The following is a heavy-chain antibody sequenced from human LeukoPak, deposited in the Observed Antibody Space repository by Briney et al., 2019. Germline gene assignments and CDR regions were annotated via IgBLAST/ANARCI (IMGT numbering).Heavy chain of an antibody. CDR1: GYTFTSYD. D-gene: IGHD3-10*01. CDR3: ARGAYFGSGSFYSAFDI. Sequence: ASVKVSCKASGYTFTSYDVNWVRQATGQGLEWMGWMNPNSGNTGYAQKFQGRVTMTRNTSINTAYMELSSLRSEDKAAYYYARGAYFGSGSFYSAFDIWGQGTMVTVSS. CDR2: MNPNSGNT. J-gene: IGHJ3*02. V-gene: IGHV1-8*01.